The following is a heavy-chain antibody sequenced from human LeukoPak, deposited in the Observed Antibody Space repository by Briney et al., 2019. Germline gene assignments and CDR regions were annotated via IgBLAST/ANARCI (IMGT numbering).Heavy chain of an antibody. CDR1: GFTFSNFA. V-gene: IGHV3-23*01. CDR3: AKDTLLLLY. Sequence: GSLRLSCAASGFTFSNFAMSWVRQAPGKGLEWVSAISGSGGGTYYADSVKGRFTISRDNAKSTLYLQMNSLRAEDTALYYCAKDTLLLLYWGQGTLVTVSS. CDR2: ISGSGGGT. J-gene: IGHJ4*02. D-gene: IGHD3-22*01.